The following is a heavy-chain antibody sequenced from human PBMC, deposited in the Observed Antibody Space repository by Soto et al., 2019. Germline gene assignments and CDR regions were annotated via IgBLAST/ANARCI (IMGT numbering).Heavy chain of an antibody. CDR1: GGAFNSYA. V-gene: IGHV1-69*13. Sequence: VEVCCTAPGGAFNSYAIISVRQAQRQGLEWMGGIIPIFGTANYAQKFQGRVTITADESTSTAYMELSSLRSEDTAVYYCARWDSMVRGVTSDYWGQGTLVTVSS. J-gene: IGHJ4*02. CDR2: IIPIFGTA. CDR3: ARWDSMVRGVTSDY. D-gene: IGHD3-10*01.